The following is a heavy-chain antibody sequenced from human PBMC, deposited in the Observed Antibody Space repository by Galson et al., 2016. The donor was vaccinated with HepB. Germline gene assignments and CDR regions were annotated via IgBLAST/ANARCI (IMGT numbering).Heavy chain of an antibody. CDR2: INPNNGDT. Sequence: SVKVSCKASGYTFTPYDIYWVRQAPGQGLEWMGWINPNNGDTMYAQNFRGRFTLTRHTSISTAYMELASLTSDDTAVYYCARPVNRVGTGYWGQGTLVTVSS. D-gene: IGHD1-1*01. J-gene: IGHJ4*02. CDR3: ARPVNRVGTGY. CDR1: GYTFTPYD. V-gene: IGHV1-2*02.